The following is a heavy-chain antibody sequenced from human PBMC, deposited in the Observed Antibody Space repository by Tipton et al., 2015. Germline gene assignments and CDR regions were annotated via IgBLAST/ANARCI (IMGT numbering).Heavy chain of an antibody. D-gene: IGHD2-15*01. Sequence: QLGQSGAEVKKPGESLKISCKGSGYSFSSYWIAWVRQMPGKGLEWMGMIYPGDSDTRYSPSFQGQVTISVDRSTSTVFLHWRSLRASDTAMYYCARRWREVHWVDPWGQGTLVTVSS. CDR1: GYSFSSYW. CDR3: ARRWREVHWVDP. J-gene: IGHJ5*02. CDR2: IYPGDSDT. V-gene: IGHV5-51*01.